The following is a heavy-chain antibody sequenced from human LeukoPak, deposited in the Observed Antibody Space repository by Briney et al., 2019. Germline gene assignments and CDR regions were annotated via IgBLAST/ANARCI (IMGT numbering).Heavy chain of an antibody. Sequence: SETLSLTCTVSGYSISRGFHWGWIRQPPGKGLEWIGSVYHTGTTFYNPSLKRRVTMSLDTSKNQFSLKLSSVTAADTAVYYCAKSLYGSGSYYNWFDPWGQGTLVTVSS. J-gene: IGHJ5*02. V-gene: IGHV4-38-2*02. CDR3: AKSLYGSGSYYNWFDP. D-gene: IGHD3-10*01. CDR2: VYHTGTT. CDR1: GYSISRGFH.